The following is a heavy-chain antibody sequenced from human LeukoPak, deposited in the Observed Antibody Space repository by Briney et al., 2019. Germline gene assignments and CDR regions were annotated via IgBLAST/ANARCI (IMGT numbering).Heavy chain of an antibody. Sequence: GASVKVSCKASGGTFSSYAISWVRQAPGQGLEWMGGIIPIFGTANYAQKFQGRVTITADESTSTAYMELSSLRSEDTAVYYCARHWGSWPPCNWFDPWGQGTLVTVSS. V-gene: IGHV1-69*13. D-gene: IGHD3-16*01. CDR3: ARHWGSWPPCNWFDP. CDR2: IIPIFGTA. CDR1: GGTFSSYA. J-gene: IGHJ5*02.